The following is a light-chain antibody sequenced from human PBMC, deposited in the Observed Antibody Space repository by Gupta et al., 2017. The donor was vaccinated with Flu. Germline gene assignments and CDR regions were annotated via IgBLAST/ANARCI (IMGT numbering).Light chain of an antibody. Sequence: PSSFSASTGDRVTITCRASHGISSYLAWYQQKPGKAPKLLIYAASTGQRGVPSRFSGSGSGTDFTLTISGLQSEDFATYYCQQNDSYPRTFGHGTKVDIK. J-gene: IGKJ3*01. CDR2: AAS. V-gene: IGKV1-8*01. CDR3: QQNDSYPRT. CDR1: HGISSY.